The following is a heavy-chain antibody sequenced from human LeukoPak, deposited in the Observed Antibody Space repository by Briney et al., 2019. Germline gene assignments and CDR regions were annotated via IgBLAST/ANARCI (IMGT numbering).Heavy chain of an antibody. CDR3: AKMPVSYSSGWSTFDY. CDR1: GFAFSPDW. CDR2: IKKHTNEQ. D-gene: IGHD6-19*01. Sequence: PGGSLRLSCAASGFAFSPDWMSWVRQAPGKGLEWVAMIKKHTNEQYYVDSVKGRFTISRDNAKNSLFLQMNSLRAEDTAIYYCAKMPVSYSSGWSTFDYWGQGTLVTVSS. V-gene: IGHV3-7*03. J-gene: IGHJ4*02.